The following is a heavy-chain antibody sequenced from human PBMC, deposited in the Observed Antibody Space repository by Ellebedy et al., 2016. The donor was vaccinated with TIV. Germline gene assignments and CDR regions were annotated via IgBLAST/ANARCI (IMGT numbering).Heavy chain of an antibody. J-gene: IGHJ4*02. V-gene: IGHV4-59*01. CDR2: MIHTGDT. Sequence: MPSETLSLTCTVSGASISSYYWSWIRHTPGKGLERIGFMIHTGDTTYSPSLKSRVAISLDTSKNQFSLKLTSVTDADTAVYYCARGGASSKYFDYWGMGTLVTVSS. CDR3: ARGGASSKYFDY. CDR1: GASISSYY.